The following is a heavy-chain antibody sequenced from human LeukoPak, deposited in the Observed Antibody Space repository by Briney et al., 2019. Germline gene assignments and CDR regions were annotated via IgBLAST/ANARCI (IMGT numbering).Heavy chain of an antibody. V-gene: IGHV3-30-3*01. CDR3: ARAPITIFGVFDY. CDR2: ISYDGSNK. J-gene: IGHJ4*02. D-gene: IGHD3-3*01. CDR1: GFTFSSYW. Sequence: GGSLRLSCVVSGFTFSSYWMSWVRQAPGKGLEWVAVISYDGSNKYYADSVKGRFTISRDNSKNTLYLQMNSLRAEDTAVYYCARAPITIFGVFDYWGQGTLVTVSS.